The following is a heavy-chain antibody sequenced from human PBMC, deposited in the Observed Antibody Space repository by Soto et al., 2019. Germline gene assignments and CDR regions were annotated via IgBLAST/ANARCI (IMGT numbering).Heavy chain of an antibody. CDR2: INSDGSST. CDR3: ARGPSLRFLEWFQDY. D-gene: IGHD3-3*01. Sequence: GGSLRLSCAASGFTFSSYWMHWVRQAPGKGLVWVSRINSDGSSTSYADSVKGRFTISRDNAKNTLYLQMNSLRAEDTAVYYSARGPSLRFLEWFQDYWGQGTLVTVSS. V-gene: IGHV3-74*01. J-gene: IGHJ4*02. CDR1: GFTFSSYW.